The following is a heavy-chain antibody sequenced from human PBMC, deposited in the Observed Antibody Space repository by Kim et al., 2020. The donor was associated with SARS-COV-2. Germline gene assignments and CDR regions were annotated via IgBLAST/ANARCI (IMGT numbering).Heavy chain of an antibody. D-gene: IGHD6-13*01. V-gene: IGHV4-39*01. Sequence: SETLSLTCTVSGGSISSSSYYWGWIRQPPGKGLEWIGSIYYSGSTYYNPSLKSRVTISVDTSKNQFSLKLSSVTAADTAVYYCARLWAAAGPSNYWGQGTLVTVSS. CDR1: GGSISSSSYY. CDR2: IYYSGST. CDR3: ARLWAAAGPSNY. J-gene: IGHJ4*02.